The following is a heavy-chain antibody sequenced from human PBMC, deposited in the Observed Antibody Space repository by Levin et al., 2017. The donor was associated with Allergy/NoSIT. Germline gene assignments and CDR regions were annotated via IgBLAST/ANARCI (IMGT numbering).Heavy chain of an antibody. J-gene: IGHJ2*01. D-gene: IGHD4-17*01. Sequence: SETLSLTCTVSGGSISSSSYYWGWIRQPPGKGLEWIGSIYYSGSTYYNPSLKSRVTISVDTSKNQFSLKLSSVTAADTAVYYCASRQTTVTTHRRSNFGFGYFDLWGRGTLVTVSS. V-gene: IGHV4-39*01. CDR1: GGSISSSSYY. CDR3: ASRQTTVTTHRRSNFGFGYFDL. CDR2: IYYSGST.